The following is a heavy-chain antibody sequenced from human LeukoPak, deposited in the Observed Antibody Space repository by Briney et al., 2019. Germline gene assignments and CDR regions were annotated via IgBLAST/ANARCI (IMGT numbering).Heavy chain of an antibody. V-gene: IGHV4-4*02. D-gene: IGHD5-18*01. CDR3: ARATLDVDTAMVSFLLDY. J-gene: IGHJ4*02. Sequence: SGTLSLTCAVSGGSISSSNWWSWVRQPPGKGLEWIGEIYHSGSTNYNPSLKSRVTISLDTSKNQFSLKLSSVTAADTAVYYCARATLDVDTAMVSFLLDYWGQGTLVTVSS. CDR2: IYHSGST. CDR1: GGSISSSNW.